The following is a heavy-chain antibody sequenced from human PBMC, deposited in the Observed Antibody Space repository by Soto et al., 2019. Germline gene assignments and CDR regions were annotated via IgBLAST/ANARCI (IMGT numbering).Heavy chain of an antibody. CDR2: ITPIFGTA. Sequence: SVKVSCKASGGTFSSYAISWVRQAPGQGLEWMGGITPIFGTANYAQKFQGRVTITADESTSTAYMELSSLRSEDTAVYYCARDHYYGSGLSPYYYYGMDVWGQGTMVTVSS. D-gene: IGHD3-10*01. V-gene: IGHV1-69*13. J-gene: IGHJ6*02. CDR1: GGTFSSYA. CDR3: ARDHYYGSGLSPYYYYGMDV.